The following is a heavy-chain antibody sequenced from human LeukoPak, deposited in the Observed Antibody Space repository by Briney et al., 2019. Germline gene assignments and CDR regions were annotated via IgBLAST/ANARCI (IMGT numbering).Heavy chain of an antibody. CDR1: GGTFSSYA. V-gene: IGHV1-69*13. Sequence: ASVKVSCKASGGTFSSYAISWVRQAPGQGLEWMGGIIPIFGTANYAQKFQGRVTITADESTSTAYMELSSLRSEDTAAYYCARAFTIFGVVIIEYFDYWGQGTLVTVSS. CDR3: ARAFTIFGVVIIEYFDY. D-gene: IGHD3-3*01. CDR2: IIPIFGTA. J-gene: IGHJ4*02.